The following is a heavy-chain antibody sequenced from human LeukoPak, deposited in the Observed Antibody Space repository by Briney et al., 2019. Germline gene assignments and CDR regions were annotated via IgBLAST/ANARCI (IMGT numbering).Heavy chain of an antibody. CDR2: IRSKAYGGTT. V-gene: IGHV3-49*03. CDR1: GFTFGDYA. CDR3: TRDPNYYDSKVYY. J-gene: IGHJ4*02. D-gene: IGHD3-22*01. Sequence: GGSLRLSCTASGFTFGDYAMSWFRPAPGKGLEWVGFIRSKAYGGTTEYAASVKGRFTISRDDSKSIAYLQMNSLKTEDTAVYYCTRDPNYYDSKVYYWGQGTLVTVSS.